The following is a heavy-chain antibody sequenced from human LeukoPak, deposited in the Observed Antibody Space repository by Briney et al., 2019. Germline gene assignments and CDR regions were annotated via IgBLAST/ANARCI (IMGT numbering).Heavy chain of an antibody. D-gene: IGHD3-22*01. J-gene: IGHJ4*02. CDR1: GFTFSNYG. CDR3: AILNDYDSGGPWD. CDR2: IRYDGTNK. Sequence: GGSLRLSCAASGFTFSNYGMHWVRQAPGKGLEWVSFIRYDGTNKYYADSVKGRFTISRDNSKNTLYLQMNSLRAEDTAVYYCAILNDYDSGGPWDWGQGTLVTVSS. V-gene: IGHV3-30*02.